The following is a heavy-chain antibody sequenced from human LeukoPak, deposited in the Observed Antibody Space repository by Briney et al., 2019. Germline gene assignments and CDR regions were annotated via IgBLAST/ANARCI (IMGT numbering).Heavy chain of an antibody. CDR2: ISSTSSYI. CDR1: GFTFSDYY. CDR3: ARVSQWLVPY. V-gene: IGHV3-11*05. J-gene: IGHJ4*02. Sequence: PGGSLRLSCAASGFTFSDYYMSWIRQAPGKGLEWVSYISSTSSYINYADSVKGRFTISRDNAKNSLLLQMNSLRAEDTAVYYCARVSQWLVPYWGQGTLVTVSS. D-gene: IGHD6-19*01.